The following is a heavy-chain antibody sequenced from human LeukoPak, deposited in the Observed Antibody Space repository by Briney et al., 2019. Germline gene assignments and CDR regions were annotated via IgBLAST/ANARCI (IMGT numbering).Heavy chain of an antibody. CDR3: AKDPYMDV. J-gene: IGHJ6*03. CDR1: GLRLAVAT. V-gene: IGHV3-9*01. CDR2: INWNSGTI. Sequence: SPRLSCGLSGLRLAVATTLGVRPVPGKGLEWVSGINWNSGTIGYADSVKGRFTVSRDNAKNSLYLQMDSLKTEDTALYYCAKDPYMDVWGKGTTVTVSS.